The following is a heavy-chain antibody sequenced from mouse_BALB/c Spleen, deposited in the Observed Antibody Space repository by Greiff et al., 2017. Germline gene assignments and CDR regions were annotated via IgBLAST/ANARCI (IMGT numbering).Heavy chain of an antibody. V-gene: IGHV1-54*01. CDR1: GYAFTNYL. CDR3: ARSPYYGSSSTWFAY. D-gene: IGHD1-1*01. Sequence: VQLQQSGAELVRPGTSVKVSCKASGYAFTNYLIEWVKQRPGQGLEWIGVINPGSGGTNYNEKFKGKATLTADKSSSTAYMQLSSLTSDDSAVYFCARSPYYGSSSTWFAYWGQGTLVTVS. CDR2: INPGSGGT. J-gene: IGHJ3*01.